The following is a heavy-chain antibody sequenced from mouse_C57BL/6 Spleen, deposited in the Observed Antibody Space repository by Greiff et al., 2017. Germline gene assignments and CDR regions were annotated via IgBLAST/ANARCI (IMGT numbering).Heavy chain of an antibody. Sequence: QVQLKQSGPGLVAPSQSLSITCTVSGFSLTSYGVDWVRQSPGKGLEWLGVIWGVGSTNYNSALKSRLSISKDNSKCQVFLKMNRLQTDDTAMYYCASGEGGSMDYWGQGTSVTVSS. J-gene: IGHJ4*01. CDR2: IWGVGST. CDR3: ASGEGGSMDY. CDR1: GFSLTSYG. V-gene: IGHV2-6*01.